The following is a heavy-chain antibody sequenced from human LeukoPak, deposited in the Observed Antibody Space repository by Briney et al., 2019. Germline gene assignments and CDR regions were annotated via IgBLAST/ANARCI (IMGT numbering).Heavy chain of an antibody. CDR2: IIPIFGTA. CDR3: AREAATATSVTTLDY. D-gene: IGHD4-17*01. CDR1: GGTFSSYA. V-gene: IGHV1-69*13. Sequence: GASVKVSCKASGGTFSSYAISWVRQAPGQGLGWMGGIIPIFGTANYAQKFQGRVTITADESTSTAYMELSSLRSEDTAVYYCAREAATATSVTTLDYWGQGTLVTVSS. J-gene: IGHJ4*02.